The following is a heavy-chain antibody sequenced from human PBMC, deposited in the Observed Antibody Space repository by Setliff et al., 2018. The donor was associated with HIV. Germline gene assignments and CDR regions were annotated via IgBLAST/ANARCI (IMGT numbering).Heavy chain of an antibody. Sequence: SETLSLTCTVSGGSISSYYWSWIRQPPGKGLEWIGYIYYSGSTNYNPSLKSRVTISVDTSKNQFSLTLSSVTAADTAVYYCARIYSSSSGYNWFDPWGQGTLVTVSS. CDR2: IYYSGST. CDR3: ARIYSSSSGYNWFDP. V-gene: IGHV4-59*01. CDR1: GGSISSYY. J-gene: IGHJ5*02. D-gene: IGHD6-6*01.